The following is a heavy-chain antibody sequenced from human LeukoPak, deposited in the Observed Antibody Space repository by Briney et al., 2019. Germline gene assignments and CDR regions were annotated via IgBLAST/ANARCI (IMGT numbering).Heavy chain of an antibody. CDR1: GYTFTSYG. CDR2: ISAYNGNT. D-gene: IGHD6-19*01. Sequence: ASVKVSCKASGYTFTSYGISWVRQAPGQGLEWMGWISAYNGNTNYAQKLQGRVTMTTDTSTSTAYMELRSLRSDDTAVYYCARDPYSSGWYSIDYYYGMDAWGQGTTVTVSS. CDR3: ARDPYSSGWYSIDYYYGMDA. V-gene: IGHV1-18*01. J-gene: IGHJ6*02.